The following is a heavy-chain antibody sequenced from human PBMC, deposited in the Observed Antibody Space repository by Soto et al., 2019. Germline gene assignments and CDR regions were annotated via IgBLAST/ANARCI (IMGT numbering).Heavy chain of an antibody. J-gene: IGHJ4*02. D-gene: IGHD6-6*01. V-gene: IGHV1-3*01. Sequence: APEKASCKASEYIVTNFAIHWVRQAPGQRPEWMGRNSAGNGNTQYSQKFQGRVSITRDTSASTVFMELSGLTPEDTAIYYCASLFSSSSRYFVYWYPGT. CDR2: NSAGNGNT. CDR1: EYIVTNFA. CDR3: ASLFSSSSRYFVY.